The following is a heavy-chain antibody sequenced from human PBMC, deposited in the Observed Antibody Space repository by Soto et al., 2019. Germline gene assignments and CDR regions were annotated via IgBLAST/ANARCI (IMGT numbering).Heavy chain of an antibody. Sequence: QVQLVQSGAEVKKPGSSVKVSCKASGGTFSSYGISWVRQAPGQGLEWMGGIIPIFGTANYAQKFQGRLTITADKSTSTAYMELSSLRSEDTAVFYCARALWLRAAVAGRGYFDLWGRGTLVTVSS. V-gene: IGHV1-69*06. CDR2: IIPIFGTA. CDR3: ARALWLRAAVAGRGYFDL. CDR1: GGTFSSYG. D-gene: IGHD6-19*01. J-gene: IGHJ2*01.